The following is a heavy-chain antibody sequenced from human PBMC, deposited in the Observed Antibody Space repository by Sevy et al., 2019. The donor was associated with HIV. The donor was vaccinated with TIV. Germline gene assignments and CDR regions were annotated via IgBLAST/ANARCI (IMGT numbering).Heavy chain of an antibody. CDR3: VKDKVDGDSGYGLFDF. J-gene: IGHJ4*02. Sequence: GGSLRLSCAASGFTFDDYAMHWVRQAPGKGLEWVSGLSRHIRTIGYADSVKGRFTISRDYARNSLYLQMNSLRAEDTAFYYCVKDKVDGDSGYGLFDFWGQGTLVTVSS. V-gene: IGHV3-9*01. CDR2: LSRHIRTI. CDR1: GFTFDDYA. D-gene: IGHD5-12*01.